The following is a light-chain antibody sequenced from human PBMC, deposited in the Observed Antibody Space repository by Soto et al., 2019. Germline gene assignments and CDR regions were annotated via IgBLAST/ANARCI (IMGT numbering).Light chain of an antibody. CDR2: AAS. CDR3: LQDNSYRMT. V-gene: IGKV1-17*01. CDR1: KGMRND. J-gene: IGKJ5*01. Sequence: DIQMTQSPSSLSSSVGDRVTITCRASKGMRNDLGWYQQKPGKVPKRLISAASSLQSGVTSMFSGSGSGTEFTLTINSLQPEDFATYCCLQDNSYRMTFGQGTRLEI.